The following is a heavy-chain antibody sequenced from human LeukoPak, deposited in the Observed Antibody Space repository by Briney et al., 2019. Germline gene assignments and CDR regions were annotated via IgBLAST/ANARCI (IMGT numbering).Heavy chain of an antibody. CDR2: ITASGATT. CDR3: ARAEAAGDNRGGYYYFYMDV. J-gene: IGHJ6*03. D-gene: IGHD6-25*01. CDR1: GFTFSAHH. V-gene: IGHV3-23*01. Sequence: GGSLRLSCATSGFTFSAHHMNWVRQAPGKGLEWVSGITASGATTYYADSVKGRFTISRDSSQSTLYLQMNSLRAEDTAVYYCARAEAAGDNRGGYYYFYMDVWGKGTMVTVSS.